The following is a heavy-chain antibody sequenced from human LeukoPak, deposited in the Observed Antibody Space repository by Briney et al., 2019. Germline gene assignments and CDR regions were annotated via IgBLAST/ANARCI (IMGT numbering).Heavy chain of an antibody. V-gene: IGHV4-61*05. Sequence: SETLSLTCTVSGGSISSSSYYWGWIRQPPGKGLEWIGYNYYSGSTNYNPSLKSRVTISVDTSKNQFSLKLSSVTAADTAVYYCARYCSSTSCFDAFDIWGQGTMVTVSS. CDR1: GGSISSSSYY. CDR2: NYYSGST. D-gene: IGHD2-2*01. CDR3: ARYCSSTSCFDAFDI. J-gene: IGHJ3*02.